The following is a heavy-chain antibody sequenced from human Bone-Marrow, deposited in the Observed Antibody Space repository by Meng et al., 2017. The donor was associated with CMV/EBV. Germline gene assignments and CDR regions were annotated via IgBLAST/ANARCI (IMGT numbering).Heavy chain of an antibody. D-gene: IGHD3-3*02. CDR3: AREPRIFGSGGFDP. Sequence: ASVKVSCKASGYTFTGYYMHWVRRAPGQGLEWMGWINPNSGGTNYAQKFQGRVTITADKSTRTAYMELSSLRSEDTAVYYCAREPRIFGSGGFDPWGQGTLVTVSS. CDR1: GYTFTGYY. CDR2: INPNSGGT. J-gene: IGHJ5*02. V-gene: IGHV1-2*02.